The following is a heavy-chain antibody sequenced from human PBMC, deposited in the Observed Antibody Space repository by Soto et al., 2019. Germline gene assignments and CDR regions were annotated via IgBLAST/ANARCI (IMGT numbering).Heavy chain of an antibody. J-gene: IGHJ6*02. D-gene: IGHD2-2*02. Sequence: TSETLSLTCAVYGGSFSGYYWSWIRQPPGKGLEWIGEINHSGSTNYNPSLKSRVTISVDTSKNQFSLKLSSVTAADTAVYYCARRGSRSIARCSSTSCHMGVGGMDVWGQGTTVTVSS. CDR1: GGSFSGYY. CDR2: INHSGST. CDR3: ARRGSRSIARCSSTSCHMGVGGMDV. V-gene: IGHV4-34*01.